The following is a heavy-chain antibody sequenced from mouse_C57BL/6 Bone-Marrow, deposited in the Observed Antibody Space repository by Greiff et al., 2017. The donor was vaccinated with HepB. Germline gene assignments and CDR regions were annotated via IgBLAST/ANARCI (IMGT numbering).Heavy chain of an antibody. CDR1: GFTFSSYA. CDR3: ARDPFYYYGSSPWYFDV. V-gene: IGHV5-4*01. CDR2: ISDGGSYT. D-gene: IGHD1-1*01. J-gene: IGHJ1*03. Sequence: EVQLVESGGGLVKPGGSLKLSCAASGFTFSSYAMSWVRQTPEKRLEWVATISDGGSYTYYPDNVKGRFTISRDNAKNNLYLQISHLKSEDTAMYYCARDPFYYYGSSPWYFDVWGTGTTVTVSS.